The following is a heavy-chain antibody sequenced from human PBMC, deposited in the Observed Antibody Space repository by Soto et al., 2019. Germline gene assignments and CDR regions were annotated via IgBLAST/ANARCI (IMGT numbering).Heavy chain of an antibody. CDR1: GGTFSSYA. CDR3: ARDLRRIVVVPAAPDYYYYGMDV. J-gene: IGHJ6*02. CDR2: IIPIFGTA. V-gene: IGHV1-69*01. D-gene: IGHD2-2*01. Sequence: QMQLVQSGAEVKKPGSSVKVSCKASGGTFSSYAISWVRQAPGQGLEWMGGIIPIFGTANYAQKFQGRVTITADESTSTAYMELSSLRSEDTAVYYCARDLRRIVVVPAAPDYYYYGMDVWGQGTTVTVSS.